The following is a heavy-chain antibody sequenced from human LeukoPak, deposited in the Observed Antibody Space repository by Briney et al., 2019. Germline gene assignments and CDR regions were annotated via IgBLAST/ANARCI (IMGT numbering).Heavy chain of an antibody. CDR2: ISGSGGST. Sequence: GGSLRLSCAASGFTFSSYAMSWVRQAPGKGLEWVSAISGSGGSTYYADSVKGRFTISRDNAKNSLYLQMNSLRAEDTAVYYCARDQYDFRSGYSGPLADYWGQGTLVTVSS. D-gene: IGHD3-3*01. CDR3: ARDQYDFRSGYSGPLADY. J-gene: IGHJ4*02. V-gene: IGHV3-23*01. CDR1: GFTFSSYA.